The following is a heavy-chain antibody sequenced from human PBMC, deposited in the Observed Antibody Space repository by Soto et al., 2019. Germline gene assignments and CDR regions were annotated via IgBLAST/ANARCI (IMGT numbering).Heavy chain of an antibody. CDR1: GFIFSNYT. CDR3: AKDRQPDGIWTFDC. Sequence: EMQLLESGGHLVQPGGSLRLSCAASGFIFSNYTMNWVRQAPGKGLEWVSAIGGGDGYTYYAYSVKGRFTISRDNSKNILFLQMNALRAEDTALYYCAKDRQPDGIWTFDCWGQGTLVTVSS. J-gene: IGHJ4*02. CDR2: IGGGDGYT. V-gene: IGHV3-23*01. D-gene: IGHD3-9*01.